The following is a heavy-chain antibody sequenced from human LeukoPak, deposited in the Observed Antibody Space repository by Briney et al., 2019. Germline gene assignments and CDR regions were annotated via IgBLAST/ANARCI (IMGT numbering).Heavy chain of an antibody. CDR3: ASLGGNIVATIDY. CDR2: IIPIFGTA. D-gene: IGHD5-12*01. J-gene: IGHJ4*02. V-gene: IGHV1-69*06. CDR1: GGTFSSYA. Sequence: SVKVSCKASGGTFSSYAISWVRQAPGQGLEWMGGIIPIFGTANYAQKFQGRVAITADKSTSTAYMELSSLRSEDTAVHYCASLGGNIVATIDYWGQGTLVTVSS.